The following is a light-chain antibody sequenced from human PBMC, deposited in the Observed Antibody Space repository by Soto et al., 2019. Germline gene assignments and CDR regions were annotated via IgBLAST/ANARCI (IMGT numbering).Light chain of an antibody. V-gene: IGKV1-5*01. CDR2: DAS. CDR1: QSISNR. CDR3: QPYGGVWT. J-gene: IGKJ1*01. Sequence: DIQMTQSPSTLSASVGDRVTITCRASQSISNRLAWYQQKPGKAPKVLIYDASSLEGGVPSRFSGTGSATEFRLTISSLQPDDFATYNCQPYGGVWTFGQWTKVEIK.